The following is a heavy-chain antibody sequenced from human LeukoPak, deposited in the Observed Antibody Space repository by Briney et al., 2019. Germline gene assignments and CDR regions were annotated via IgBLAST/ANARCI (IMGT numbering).Heavy chain of an antibody. Sequence: GGSLRLSCAASGFTFSTAWMIWVRQAPGKGLEWVSAISGSGGSTYYADSVKGRFTISRDNSKNTLYLQMNSLRAEDTAVYYCARDSDQAAAFQDYYYGMDVWGQGTTVTVSS. CDR1: GFTFSTAW. CDR3: ARDSDQAAAFQDYYYGMDV. J-gene: IGHJ6*02. CDR2: ISGSGGST. V-gene: IGHV3-23*01. D-gene: IGHD6-13*01.